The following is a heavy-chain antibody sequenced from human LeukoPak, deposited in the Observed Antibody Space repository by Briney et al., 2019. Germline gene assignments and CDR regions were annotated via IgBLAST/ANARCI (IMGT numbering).Heavy chain of an antibody. V-gene: IGHV3-20*04. CDR3: ARSTRSTEYYYGSGSYYSYYFDY. CDR1: RFTFDDYG. Sequence: GSLRLSCAASRFTFDDYGMSWVRQAPGKGLEWVSGINWNGGSTGYADSVKGRFTISRDNAKNSLYLQMNSLRAEDTALYYCARSTRSTEYYYGSGSYYSYYFDYWGQGTLVTVSS. D-gene: IGHD3-10*01. CDR2: INWNGGST. J-gene: IGHJ4*02.